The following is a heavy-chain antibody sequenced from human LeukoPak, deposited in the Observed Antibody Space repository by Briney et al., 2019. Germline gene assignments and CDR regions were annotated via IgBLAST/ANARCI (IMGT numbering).Heavy chain of an antibody. Sequence: ASVKVSCKASGYTFTSYDINWVRQATGQGLEWMGWMNPNGGNTGYAQKFQGRVTITRNTSISTAYMELSSLRSEDTAVYYCARAYDYSNYYYYMDVWGKGTTVTVSS. CDR3: ARAYDYSNYYYYMDV. V-gene: IGHV1-8*01. CDR1: GYTFTSYD. J-gene: IGHJ6*03. CDR2: MNPNGGNT. D-gene: IGHD4-11*01.